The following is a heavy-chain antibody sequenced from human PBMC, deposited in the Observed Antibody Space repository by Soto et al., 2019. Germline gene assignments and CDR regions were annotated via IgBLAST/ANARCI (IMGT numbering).Heavy chain of an antibody. Sequence: QVQLVQSGAEVKKPGASVKVSCKVSGYSLSDLSMHWVRQPPGKGLEWMGGFDPEDGKTVYAQKFKGRVTVTEDTSTDTAYMELSYLRSEDTALYYCATSKFDRTSDVWGQGTMVTVSS. J-gene: IGHJ3*01. CDR3: ATSKFDRTSDV. CDR2: FDPEDGKT. CDR1: GYSLSDLS. V-gene: IGHV1-24*01. D-gene: IGHD3-22*01.